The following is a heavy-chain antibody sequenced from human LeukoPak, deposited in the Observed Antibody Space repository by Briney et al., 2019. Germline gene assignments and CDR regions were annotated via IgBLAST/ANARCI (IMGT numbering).Heavy chain of an antibody. V-gene: IGHV4-39*07. D-gene: IGHD3-22*01. CDR1: GGSISSSSYY. CDR3: ARVHRSGYLIPNWFDP. Sequence: SETLSLTCTVSGGSISSSSYYWGWIRQPPGKGLEWIGSIYYSGSTYYNPSLKSRVTLSVDTSKNQFSLKLSSVTAADTAVYYCARVHRSGYLIPNWFDPWGQGTLVTVSS. J-gene: IGHJ5*02. CDR2: IYYSGST.